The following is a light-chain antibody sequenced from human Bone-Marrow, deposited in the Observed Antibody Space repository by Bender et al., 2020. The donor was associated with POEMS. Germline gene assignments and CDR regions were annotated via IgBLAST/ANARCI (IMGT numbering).Light chain of an antibody. CDR3: GSRDRDTSGNHLV. V-gene: IGLV3-19*01. Sequence: SSELTQDPAVSVALGQTVKITCQGDSLRNYYASWYQQKPGQAPVLVVYGDNSRPSGIPARFSGSSSGDTASLIITGGQAEDEADYYYGSRDRDTSGNHLVFGGGTKLTVL. J-gene: IGLJ3*02. CDR2: GDN. CDR1: SLRNYY.